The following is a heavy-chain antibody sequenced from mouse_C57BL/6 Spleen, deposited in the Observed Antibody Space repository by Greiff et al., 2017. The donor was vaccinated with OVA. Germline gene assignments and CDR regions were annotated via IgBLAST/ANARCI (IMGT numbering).Heavy chain of an antibody. CDR2: ISYGGSYT. CDR3: ARDPGGALLLRYFDV. Sequence: EVQGVESGGGLVKPGGSLKLSCAASGFTFSSYAMSWVRQTPEKRLEWVATISYGGSYTYYPDNVKGRFTISRDNAKNNLYLQMSHLKSEDTAMYYCARDPGGALLLRYFDVWGTGTTVTVSS. V-gene: IGHV5-4*01. CDR1: GFTFSSYA. D-gene: IGHD1-1*01. J-gene: IGHJ1*03.